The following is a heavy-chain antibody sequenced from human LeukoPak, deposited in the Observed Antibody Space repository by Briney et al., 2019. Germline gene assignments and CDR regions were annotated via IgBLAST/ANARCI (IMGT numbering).Heavy chain of an antibody. CDR2: ISSSSNTI. Sequence: GGSLRLSCAASGFTFSSYSMNWVRQAPGKGLEWVSYISSSSNTIYYADSVKGRFTISRDNAKNSLYLQMNSLRAEDTAVYYCARGDYYDSRGFDYWGQGTLVTVSS. D-gene: IGHD3-22*01. V-gene: IGHV3-48*04. J-gene: IGHJ4*02. CDR3: ARGDYYDSRGFDY. CDR1: GFTFSSYS.